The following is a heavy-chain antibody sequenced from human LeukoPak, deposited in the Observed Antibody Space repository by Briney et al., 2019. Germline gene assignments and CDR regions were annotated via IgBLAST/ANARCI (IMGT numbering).Heavy chain of an antibody. J-gene: IGHJ6*02. D-gene: IGHD3-3*01. Sequence: QPGGSLRLSCAASGFTVSSNYMSWVRQAPGKGLEWVSVIYSGGSTYYADSVKGRFTISRDNSKNTLYLQMNSLRAEDTAVYYCARDRVITIFGVVIERDYYYGMDVWAKGPRSPSP. CDR2: IYSGGST. V-gene: IGHV3-66*01. CDR3: ARDRVITIFGVVIERDYYYGMDV. CDR1: GFTVSSNY.